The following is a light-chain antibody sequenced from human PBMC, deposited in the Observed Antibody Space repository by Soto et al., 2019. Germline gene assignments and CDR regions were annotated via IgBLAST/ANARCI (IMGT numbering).Light chain of an antibody. CDR2: GAS. Sequence: EILLTQSRGTLSLSPGERVTLSCRASQSISSNYLACYQQKPGHAPSLLIYGASSRATGIPESFSGSGSGTEFSLTISRFEPEDFAVYDCHQYGISPFGGGTKVDIK. CDR3: HQYGISP. V-gene: IGKV3-20*01. CDR1: QSISSNY. J-gene: IGKJ4*01.